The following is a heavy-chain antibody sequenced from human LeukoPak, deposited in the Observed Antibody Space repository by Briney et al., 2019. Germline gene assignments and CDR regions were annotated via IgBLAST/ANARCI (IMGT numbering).Heavy chain of an antibody. J-gene: IGHJ5*02. CDR1: GGSLSTTSW. Sequence: PSGTLSLTCAVSGGSLSTTSWWVWLRQPPGKGLEWIGEVYHSGGGNKNYNPSLKSRVTISVDTSKNQFSLKLSSVTAADTAVYYCARVVSGSSSWPWGRSGWFDPWGQGTLVTVSS. CDR2: VYHSGGGNK. CDR3: ARVVSGSSSWPWGRSGWFDP. V-gene: IGHV4-4*02. D-gene: IGHD6-13*01.